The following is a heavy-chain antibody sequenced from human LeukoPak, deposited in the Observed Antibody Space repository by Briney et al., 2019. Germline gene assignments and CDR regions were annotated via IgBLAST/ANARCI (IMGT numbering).Heavy chain of an antibody. V-gene: IGHV1-18*01. CDR2: ISAYNGNT. D-gene: IGHD2-2*02. CDR1: GYTFTSYG. CDR3: ATDLAYCSSTSCHIPDH. Sequence: ASVKVSCKASGYTFTSYGISWVRQAPGQGLEWMGWISAYNGNTIYAQKFQGRVTMTEDTSTDTAYMELSSLRSEDTAVYYCATDLAYCSSTSCHIPDHWGQGTLVTVSS. J-gene: IGHJ4*02.